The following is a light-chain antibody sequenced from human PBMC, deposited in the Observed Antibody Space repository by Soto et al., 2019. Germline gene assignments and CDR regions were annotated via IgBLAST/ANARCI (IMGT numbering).Light chain of an antibody. CDR2: GNN. CDR3: AAWDDSLNVV. J-gene: IGLJ2*01. CDR1: NSNIGSRT. Sequence: QSVLTQPPSASGTPGQRVTISCSGSNSNIGSRTVNWYQQLPGTAPKLLMSGNNQRPSGVPDRFSGSKSGASASLAINGLQSEDEAEYYCAAWDDSLNVVFGGGTKVTV. V-gene: IGLV1-44*01.